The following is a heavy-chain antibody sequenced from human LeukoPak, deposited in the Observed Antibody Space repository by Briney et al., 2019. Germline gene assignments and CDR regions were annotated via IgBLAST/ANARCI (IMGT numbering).Heavy chain of an antibody. D-gene: IGHD4-17*01. CDR1: GYTFTSYY. J-gene: IGHJ6*02. V-gene: IGHV1-46*01. CDR3: ARDDYGDYVGYYYYHGMDV. Sequence: GASVKVSCVASGYTFTSYYMHWVRQAPGQGLEWMGIINPSGGSTSYAQKFQGRVTMTRDTSTSTVYMELSSLRSEDTAVYYCARDDYGDYVGYYYYHGMDVWGQGTTVTVSS. CDR2: INPSGGST.